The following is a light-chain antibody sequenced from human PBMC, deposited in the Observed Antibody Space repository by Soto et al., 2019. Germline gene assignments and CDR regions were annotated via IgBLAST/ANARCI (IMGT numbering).Light chain of an antibody. J-gene: IGKJ1*01. CDR2: DAS. CDR1: QSVSSRY. Sequence: EIVLTQSPGTLSLSPGERATLSCRASQSVSSRYLAWYQQTPGQAPRLLMYDASSRDTGIPDRFSGSGSETEFTLTISRLEPEDFAVYFCQHYGISRTFGQGTKVEIK. CDR3: QHYGISRT. V-gene: IGKV3-20*01.